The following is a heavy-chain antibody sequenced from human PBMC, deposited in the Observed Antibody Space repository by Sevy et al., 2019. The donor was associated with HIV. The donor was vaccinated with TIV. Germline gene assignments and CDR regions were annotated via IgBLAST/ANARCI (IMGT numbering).Heavy chain of an antibody. D-gene: IGHD6-19*01. CDR1: GFPLRNYA. Sequence: EGSLRLSCAASGFPLRNYAMSWVRQAPGKGLEWVSSISGSGGSTYYADSVKGRFTISRDNFQNTLDLEMNSLRAEDTAVYYCVKDRAVAPSDYWGQGTLVTVSS. CDR3: VKDRAVAPSDY. V-gene: IGHV3-23*01. J-gene: IGHJ4*02. CDR2: ISGSGGST.